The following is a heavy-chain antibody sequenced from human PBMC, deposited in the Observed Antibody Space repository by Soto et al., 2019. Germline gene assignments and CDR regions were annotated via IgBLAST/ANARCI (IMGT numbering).Heavy chain of an antibody. V-gene: IGHV5-51*01. D-gene: IGHD2-15*01. Sequence: GESLKISCKGSGYSFTSYWIGWVRQMPGKGLEWMGIIYPGDSDTRYSPSFQGQVTISADKSISTAYLQWSSLKASDTAMYYCARQSAEDRIFPLQYYYYYGMDVWGQGTTVTVSS. CDR2: IYPGDSDT. CDR1: GYSFTSYW. CDR3: ARQSAEDRIFPLQYYYYYGMDV. J-gene: IGHJ6*02.